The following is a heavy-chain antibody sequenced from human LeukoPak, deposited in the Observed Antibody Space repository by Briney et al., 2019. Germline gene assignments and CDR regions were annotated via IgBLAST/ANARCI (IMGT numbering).Heavy chain of an antibody. V-gene: IGHV6-1*01. Sequence: SQTLSLTCAISGDIFSSKSVSWNWIRQSPSGGLDCLGRTRYRPTWNTFYSSSVEGRITINADTSRNQVSLRLNSVTPEDTALYYCVRDFNWAFDYWGQGTLVTVSS. J-gene: IGHJ4*02. CDR1: GDIFSSKSVS. CDR2: TRYRPTWNT. D-gene: IGHD7-27*01. CDR3: VRDFNWAFDY.